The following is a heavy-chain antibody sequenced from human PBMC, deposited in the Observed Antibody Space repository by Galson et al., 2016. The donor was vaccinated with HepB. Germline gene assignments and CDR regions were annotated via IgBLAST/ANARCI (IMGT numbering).Heavy chain of an antibody. J-gene: IGHJ4*02. CDR2: INARTGNT. D-gene: IGHD2-2*01. V-gene: IGHV1-3*01. Sequence: SVKVSCKASGYIFTNHALRWVREAPGQRLEWMGWINARTGNTKYSQKFRDQVTITSDKSASTAYMELSSLRSQDTAVYYCAPYCRSTSCYDFDYWGQGTLVTVSS. CDR1: GYIFTNHA. CDR3: APYCRSTSCYDFDY.